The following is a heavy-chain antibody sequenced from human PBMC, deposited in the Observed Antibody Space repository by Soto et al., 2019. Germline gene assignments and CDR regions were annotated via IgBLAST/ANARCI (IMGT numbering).Heavy chain of an antibody. J-gene: IGHJ4*02. CDR2: ISAYNGNT. Sequence: ASVKVSCKASGYSFATSGISWVRQAPGQGLEWMGWISAYNGNTNYEQKLQDRVTMTTDTSTSTAYLELRSLRSDDTAVYYCARAGHYYDSSGYANWGQGTLVTVSS. CDR1: GYSFATSG. D-gene: IGHD3-22*01. V-gene: IGHV1-18*01. CDR3: ARAGHYYDSSGYAN.